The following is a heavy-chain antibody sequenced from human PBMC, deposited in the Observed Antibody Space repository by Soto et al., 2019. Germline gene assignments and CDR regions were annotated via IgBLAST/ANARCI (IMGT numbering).Heavy chain of an antibody. CDR1: VFTFSSYA. J-gene: IGHJ4*02. Sequence: PGWSLRLSCSASVFTFSSYAMSWCRQAPGKGLEWVSAISGSGGSTYYADSVKGRFTISRDNSKNTLYLQMNSLRAEDTAVYYCAKDSLFGELSSGGQGTLDTVSS. V-gene: IGHV3-23*01. CDR3: AKDSLFGELSS. D-gene: IGHD3-10*01. CDR2: ISGSGGST.